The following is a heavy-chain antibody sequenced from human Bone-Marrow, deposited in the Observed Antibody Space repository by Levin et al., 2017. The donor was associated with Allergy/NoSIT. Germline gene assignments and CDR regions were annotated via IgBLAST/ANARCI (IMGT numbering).Heavy chain of an antibody. J-gene: IGHJ4*02. V-gene: IGHV3-7*01. CDR3: ARGGFYPDY. Sequence: LSLTCAASGFTFSGSWMSWVRQAPGKGLEWVANIKPDGSDKYYVDSVKGRFTISRDNARNSLYLQMNSLRAEDTAIYYCARGGFYPDYWGQGTLVTVSS. CDR1: GFTFSGSW. CDR2: IKPDGSDK. D-gene: IGHD3-16*02.